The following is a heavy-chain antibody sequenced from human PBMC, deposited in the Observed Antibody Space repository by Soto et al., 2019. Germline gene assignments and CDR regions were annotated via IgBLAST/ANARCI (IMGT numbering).Heavy chain of an antibody. CDR2: IQTKPYGGAT. CDR3: TSDRVQSRRFYFDW. V-gene: IGHV3-15*07. CDR1: ACSLSDVS. J-gene: IGHJ4*02. D-gene: IGHD2-2*01. Sequence: SLRLPCAASACSLSDVSMHWVRQAPGKGLEWVGRIQTKPYGGATDYAAPVRGRFTISRDDSKSTLYLQMNSLKTEDTAVYYCTSDRVQSRRFYFDWWGQGT.